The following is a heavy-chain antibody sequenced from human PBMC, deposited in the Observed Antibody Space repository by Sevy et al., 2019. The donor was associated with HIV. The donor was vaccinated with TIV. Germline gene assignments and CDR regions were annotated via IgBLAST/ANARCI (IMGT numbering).Heavy chain of an antibody. V-gene: IGHV3-21*01. CDR1: GFTFSSYS. J-gene: IGHJ4*02. Sequence: GGSLRLSCAASGFTFSSYSMSWVRQAPGKGLEWVSSISSSSSYIYYADSVKGRFTISRDNAKNSLYLQMNSLRAEDTAVYYCARSSIAARPYYFDYWGQGTLVTVSS. D-gene: IGHD6-6*01. CDR3: ARSSIAARPYYFDY. CDR2: ISSSSSYI.